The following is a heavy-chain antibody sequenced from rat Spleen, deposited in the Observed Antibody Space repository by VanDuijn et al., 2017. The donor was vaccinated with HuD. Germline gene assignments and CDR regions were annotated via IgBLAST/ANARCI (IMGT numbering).Heavy chain of an antibody. CDR3: TRDRGTGSSDY. CDR2: IWGDGST. J-gene: IGHJ2*01. Sequence: QVQLMESGPGLVQPSQTLSLTCTVSGFSLSSNGVSWVRQPPGKGLEWMGVIWGDGSTAYNSALKSRLSISRDTSKSQVFLKMNSLQTEDTAIYYCTRDRGTGSSDYWGQGVMVTVSS. V-gene: IGHV2-13*01. D-gene: IGHD5-1*01. CDR1: GFSLSSNG.